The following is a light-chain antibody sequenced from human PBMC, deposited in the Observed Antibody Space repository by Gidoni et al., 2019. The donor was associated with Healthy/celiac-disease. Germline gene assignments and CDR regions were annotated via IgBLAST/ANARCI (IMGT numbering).Light chain of an antibody. CDR3: QQYGSSTIT. V-gene: IGKV3-20*01. CDR2: GAS. J-gene: IGKJ5*01. CDR1: QSVSSSY. Sequence: EIVLTQSPGTLSLSPGERATLPCRASQSVSSSYLAWYQQKPGQSPRLLIYGASSRATGIPDRFSGSGSGTDFTLTFSRLEPEDFAVYLCQQYGSSTITFGQGTRLEIK.